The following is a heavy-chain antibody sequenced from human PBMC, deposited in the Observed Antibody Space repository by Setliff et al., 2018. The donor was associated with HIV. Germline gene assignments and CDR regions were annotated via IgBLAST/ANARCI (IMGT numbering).Heavy chain of an antibody. J-gene: IGHJ6*03. CDR1: GYTFTSFD. CDR3: ASCMAGHYYYYMDV. D-gene: IGHD6-19*01. V-gene: IGHV1-8*02. CDR2: MNPDSGNT. Sequence: GASVKVSCKTSGYTFTSFDINWVRQATGQGLEWMGWMNPDSGNTGYAQKFQGRVTMTRKTSTSTAFMELISLRSEDTAVYYCASCMAGHYYYYMDVWGKGTTVTVSS.